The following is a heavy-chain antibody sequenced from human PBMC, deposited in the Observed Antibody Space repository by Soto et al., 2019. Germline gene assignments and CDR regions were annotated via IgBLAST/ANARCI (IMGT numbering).Heavy chain of an antibody. CDR2: LSRSGNTI. CDR1: GFTFGDYE. D-gene: IGHD6-19*01. V-gene: IGHV3-11*01. CDR3: ARSSCWYEADDFDM. J-gene: IGHJ3*02. Sequence: QVQLVESGGGLVQPGGSLRLSCAASGFTFGDYEMSWIRQAAGKGPEWVSFLSRSGNTIYYADSVKGRFSISRDKAENSLYLQMESLGVEDTATYCCARSSCWYEADDFDMWGQGTMVTVSA.